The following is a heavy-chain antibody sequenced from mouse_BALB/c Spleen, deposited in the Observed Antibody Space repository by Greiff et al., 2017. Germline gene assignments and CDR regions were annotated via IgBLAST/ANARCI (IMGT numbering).Heavy chain of an antibody. CDR2: IRNKANGYTT. Sequence: EVQLVESGGGLVQPGGSLRLSCATSGFTFTDYYMSWVRQPPGKALEWLGFIRNKANGYTTEYSVSVKGRFTISRDNTQSILYLQMNTPRAEDSATYYCARAYGNYWDFDVWGAGTTVTVSS. D-gene: IGHD2-1*01. CDR1: GFTFTDYY. J-gene: IGHJ1*01. CDR3: ARAYGNYWDFDV. V-gene: IGHV7-3*02.